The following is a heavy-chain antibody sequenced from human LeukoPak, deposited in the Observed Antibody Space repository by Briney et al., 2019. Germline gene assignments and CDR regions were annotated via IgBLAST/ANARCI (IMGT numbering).Heavy chain of an antibody. D-gene: IGHD3-22*01. Sequence: GGSLRLSCAASGFTFSSYSMNWVRQAPGKGLEWVSSISSSSSYIYYADSVKGRFTISRDNAKNSLYLQMNGLRAEDTAVYYCARDVRLFYYDTSGYHFDSWGQGTRVTVSS. CDR1: GFTFSSYS. J-gene: IGHJ4*02. V-gene: IGHV3-21*01. CDR3: ARDVRLFYYDTSGYHFDS. CDR2: ISSSSSYI.